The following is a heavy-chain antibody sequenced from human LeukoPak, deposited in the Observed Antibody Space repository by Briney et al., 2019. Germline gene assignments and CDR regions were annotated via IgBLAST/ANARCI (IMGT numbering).Heavy chain of an antibody. D-gene: IGHD3-10*01. J-gene: IGHJ4*02. Sequence: SETLSLTCTVSGGSISSGGYYWSWIRQPPGKGLEWIGEINHSGSTNYNPSLKSRVTISVDTSKNQFSLKLSSVTAADTAVYYCARGSGFYTGNRGIDYWGQGTLVTVSS. CDR1: GGSISSGGYY. V-gene: IGHV4-39*07. CDR2: INHSGST. CDR3: ARGSGFYTGNRGIDY.